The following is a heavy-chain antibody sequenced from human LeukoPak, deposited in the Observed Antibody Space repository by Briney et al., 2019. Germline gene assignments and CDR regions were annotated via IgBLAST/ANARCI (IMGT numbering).Heavy chain of an antibody. D-gene: IGHD6-13*01. CDR1: GFTFSSYA. CDR3: AKGGSSRPNNWFDP. Sequence: GGSLRLSCAASGFTFSSYAMSWVRQAPGKGLEWVSAISGSGGSTYYADSVKGRFTISRDNSKNTLYLQMNSLRAEDTALYYCAKGGSSRPNNWFDPWGQGTLVTVSS. V-gene: IGHV3-23*01. J-gene: IGHJ5*02. CDR2: ISGSGGST.